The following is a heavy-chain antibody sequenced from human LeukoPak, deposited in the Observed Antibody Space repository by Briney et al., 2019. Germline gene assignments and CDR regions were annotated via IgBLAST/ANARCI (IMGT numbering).Heavy chain of an antibody. J-gene: IGHJ6*02. CDR2: ISAYNGNT. D-gene: IGHD1-26*01. CDR1: GYTFTSYG. CDR3: AREELLRYFFGMDV. V-gene: IGHV1-18*01. Sequence: ASVKVSCKASGYTFTSYGISWVRQAPGQGLEWMGWISAYNGNTNYAQKLQGRVTMTTDTSTSTAYMELRSLRSDDTAVYYCAREELLRYFFGMDVWGQGTTVTVSS.